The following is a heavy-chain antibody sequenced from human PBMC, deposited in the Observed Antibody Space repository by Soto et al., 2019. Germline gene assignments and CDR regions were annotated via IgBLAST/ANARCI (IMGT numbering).Heavy chain of an antibody. D-gene: IGHD3-3*01. Sequence: QVQLVQSGAEVKKPGASVKVSCKASGYTFTSYDINWVRRATGQGLEWMGWMNPNSGNTGYAQKFQGRVTMTRNTSISTAYMELSSLRSEDTAVYYCASGDFWSDYYYYGMDVWGQGTTVTVSS. CDR3: ASGDFWSDYYYYGMDV. V-gene: IGHV1-8*01. CDR1: GYTFTSYD. CDR2: MNPNSGNT. J-gene: IGHJ6*02.